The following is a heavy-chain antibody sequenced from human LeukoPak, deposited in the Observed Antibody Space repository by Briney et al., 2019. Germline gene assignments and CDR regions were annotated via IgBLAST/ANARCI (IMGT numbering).Heavy chain of an antibody. CDR2: IYYSGST. V-gene: IGHV4-59*01. J-gene: IGHJ5*02. CDR3: AREYGDYVGNWFDP. D-gene: IGHD4-17*01. CDR1: GGSISSYY. Sequence: SETLSLTCTVSGGSISSYYWSWIRQPPGKGLEWIGYIYYSGSTNYNPSLKSRVTRSVDTSKNQFSLKLSSVTAADTAVYYCAREYGDYVGNWFDPWGQGTLVTVSS.